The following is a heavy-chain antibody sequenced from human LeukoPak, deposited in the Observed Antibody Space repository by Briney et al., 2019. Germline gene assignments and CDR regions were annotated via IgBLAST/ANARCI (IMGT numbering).Heavy chain of an antibody. J-gene: IGHJ3*02. CDR3: AARFRDGLDI. Sequence: GGSLRLSCAASGFPFSSSWVHWVRQAPGKGLVWVSRISGDGGSTEYADSVKGRFTISRDNAKNTLYLQMNSLRAEDTAVYYCAARFRDGLDIWGQGTMVTVSS. CDR2: ISGDGGST. V-gene: IGHV3-74*01. CDR1: GFPFSSSW.